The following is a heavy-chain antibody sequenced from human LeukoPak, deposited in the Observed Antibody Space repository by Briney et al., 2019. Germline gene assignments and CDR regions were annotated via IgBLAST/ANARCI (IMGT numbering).Heavy chain of an antibody. V-gene: IGHV3-30*18. Sequence: GRSLRLSCAASGFTFSSYGMHWVRQAPGKGLEWVAVISYDGSNKYYADSVKGRFTISRDNSKNTLYLQMNSLRAEDTAVYYCAEDRVGASLVYFGFWGPGTL. J-gene: IGHJ4*01. CDR3: AEDRVGASLVYFGF. CDR2: ISYDGSNK. CDR1: GFTFSSYG. D-gene: IGHD2-15*01.